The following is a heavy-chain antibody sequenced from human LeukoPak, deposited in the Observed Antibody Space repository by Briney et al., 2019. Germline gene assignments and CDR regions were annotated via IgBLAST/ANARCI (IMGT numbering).Heavy chain of an antibody. D-gene: IGHD1-26*01. Sequence: GGSLRLSCAASGITLSSYSMTWVRQAPGKGREWVSYITSDSRTIYYADSVKGRFTIPRNNAKNSLYLQMNSLRVEDTAVYYCARVMYSPERTPEDYWGQGTLVTVSS. CDR3: ARVMYSPERTPEDY. V-gene: IGHV3-48*04. CDR2: ITSDSRTI. J-gene: IGHJ4*02. CDR1: GITLSSYS.